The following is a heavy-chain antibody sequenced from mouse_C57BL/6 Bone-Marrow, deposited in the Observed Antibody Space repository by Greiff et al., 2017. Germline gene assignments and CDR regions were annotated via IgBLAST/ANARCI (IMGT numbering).Heavy chain of an antibody. D-gene: IGHD1-1*01. J-gene: IGHJ1*03. Sequence: VQLQQSGAELVRPGASVTLSCKASGYTFTDYEMHWVKQTPVHGLEWIGAIDPETGGTAYNQKFKGKAILTADTSSSTADMKLRSLTSEDAAVYYCTRWDDGSSYGWYFDVWGTGTTVTGCS. CDR2: IDPETGGT. CDR1: GYTFTDYE. CDR3: TRWDDGSSYGWYFDV. V-gene: IGHV1-15*01.